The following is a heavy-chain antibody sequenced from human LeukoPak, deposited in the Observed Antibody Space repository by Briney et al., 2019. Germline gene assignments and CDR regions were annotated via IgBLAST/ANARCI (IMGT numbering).Heavy chain of an antibody. J-gene: IGHJ4*02. CDR2: IDRDSTTM. Sequence: PGGSLRLSCVASGFSFSNYKFIWVRQAPGKGLEWVSYIDRDSTTMYYADSVKGRFTISRDNAKNSLSLQMNGLRDEDTAVYYCAKGSYYDSSGSFYFDYWGQGTLVTVSS. V-gene: IGHV3-48*02. CDR1: GFSFSNYK. CDR3: AKGSYYDSSGSFYFDY. D-gene: IGHD3-22*01.